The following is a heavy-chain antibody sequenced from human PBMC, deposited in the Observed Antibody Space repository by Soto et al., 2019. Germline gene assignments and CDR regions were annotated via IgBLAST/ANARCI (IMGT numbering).Heavy chain of an antibody. D-gene: IGHD3-10*01. CDR3: ASRMGSGRYYFDY. J-gene: IGHJ4*02. V-gene: IGHV4-39*07. CDR1: DDSITSGAYY. CDR2: IQYRGST. Sequence: PSETLSLTCTVSDDSITSGAYYWGLIRQPPGKGLEWIGTIQYRGSTYYNPSLKSRVTMSLDTSKNQYSLRLSSVTAADTAVFFCASRMGSGRYYFDYWGQGTPVTVSS.